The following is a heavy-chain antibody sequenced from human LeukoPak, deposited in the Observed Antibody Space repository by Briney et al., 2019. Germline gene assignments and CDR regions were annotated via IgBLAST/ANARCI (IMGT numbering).Heavy chain of an antibody. Sequence: GGSLRLSCAASGFTFSSYAMHWVRQVPGKGLEWISRITNKGTGTIYADFVKGRFTTSRDNAENTLYLQMNSLRAEDTAVYYCAKDGLNYYGSGSYSDYWGQGTLVTVSS. CDR2: ITNKGTGT. J-gene: IGHJ4*02. CDR1: GFTFSSYA. CDR3: AKDGLNYYGSGSYSDY. D-gene: IGHD3-10*01. V-gene: IGHV3-74*01.